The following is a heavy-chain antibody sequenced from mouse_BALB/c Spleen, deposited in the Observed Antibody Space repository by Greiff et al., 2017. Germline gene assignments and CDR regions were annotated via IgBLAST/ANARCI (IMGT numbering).Heavy chain of an antibody. CDR3: ARYYGSSYYAMDY. V-gene: IGHV5-15*02. Sequence: EVQLQESGGGLVQPGGSRKLSCAASGFTFSDYGMAWVRQAPGKGPEWVAFISNLAYSIYYADTVTGRFTISRENAKNTLYLEMSSLRSEDTAMYYCARYYGSSYYAMDYWGQGTSVTVSS. J-gene: IGHJ4*01. CDR2: ISNLAYSI. D-gene: IGHD1-1*01. CDR1: GFTFSDYG.